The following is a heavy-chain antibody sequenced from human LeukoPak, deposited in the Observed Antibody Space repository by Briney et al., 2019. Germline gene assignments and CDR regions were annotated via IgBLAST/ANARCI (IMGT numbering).Heavy chain of an antibody. CDR2: IRGNGET. CDR3: AKASWVSSTDAVR. J-gene: IGHJ4*02. Sequence: GGSLRLSCAASGLGFSSFAMSWVRQGPARGLEWVSSIRGNGETFHADSVKGRFTLSSDSSRNTVYFQLNNLRVEDTAIYYCAKASWVSSTDAVRWGQGTLVTVSS. V-gene: IGHV3-23*01. D-gene: IGHD3-16*01. CDR1: GLGFSSFA.